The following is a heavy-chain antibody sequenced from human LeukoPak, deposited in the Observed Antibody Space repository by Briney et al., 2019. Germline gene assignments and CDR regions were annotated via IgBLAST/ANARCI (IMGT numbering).Heavy chain of an antibody. V-gene: IGHV1-18*04. Sequence: ASVKVSCKASGYTFTGYYMHWVRQAPGQGLEWMGWISAYNGNTNYAQKLQGRVTMTTDTSTSTTYMELRSLRSDDTAVYYCARNSGSYYYSDFWGQGTLVTVSS. CDR1: GYTFTGYY. CDR2: ISAYNGNT. J-gene: IGHJ4*02. D-gene: IGHD1-26*01. CDR3: ARNSGSYYYSDF.